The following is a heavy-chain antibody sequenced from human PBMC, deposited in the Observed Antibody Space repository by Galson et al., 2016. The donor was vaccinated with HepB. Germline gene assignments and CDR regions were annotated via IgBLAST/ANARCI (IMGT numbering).Heavy chain of an antibody. D-gene: IGHD6-19*01. V-gene: IGHV3-30*04. CDR2: ISYDGSKQ. CDR3: TKQGIPQEWLVTTIYYFDY. J-gene: IGHJ4*02. Sequence: SLRLSCAASGFTPGFTFSHEAMHWVRQAPGKGLEWLAVISYDGSKQYYADSVKGRFTISRDNSKNTLYLQMNSLRAEDTAIYYCTKQGIPQEWLVTTIYYFDYWGQGTLVTVSS. CDR1: GFTPGFTFSHEA.